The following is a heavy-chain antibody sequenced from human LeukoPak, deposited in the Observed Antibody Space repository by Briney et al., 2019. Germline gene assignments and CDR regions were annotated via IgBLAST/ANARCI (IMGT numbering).Heavy chain of an antibody. CDR1: GVSFSGYY. CDR3: ARSAARPIRGGNWFDP. V-gene: IGHV4-34*01. Sequence: SETLSLTCAAYGVSFSGYYWSWIRQPPGKGLEWIGEINHSGSTNYNPSLKSRVTISVDTSKNQFSLKLSSVTAADTAVYYCARSAARPIRGGNWFDPWGQGTLVTVSS. D-gene: IGHD6-6*01. J-gene: IGHJ5*02. CDR2: INHSGST.